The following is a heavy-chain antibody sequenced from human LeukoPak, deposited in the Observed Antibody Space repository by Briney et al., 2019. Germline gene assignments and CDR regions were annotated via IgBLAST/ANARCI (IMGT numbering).Heavy chain of an antibody. Sequence: SVKVSCKASGGTFSSYAMSWVRQAPGQGLEWMGWISAYNGNTNYAQKLQGRVTMTTDTSTSTAYMELRSLRSDDTAVYYCARDYGDYVPFFDYWGQGTLVTVSS. CDR3: ARDYGDYVPFFDY. CDR2: ISAYNGNT. CDR1: GGTFSSYA. V-gene: IGHV1-18*01. D-gene: IGHD4-17*01. J-gene: IGHJ4*02.